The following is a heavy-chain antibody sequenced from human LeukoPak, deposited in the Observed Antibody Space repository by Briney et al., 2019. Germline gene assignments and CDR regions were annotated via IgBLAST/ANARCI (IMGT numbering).Heavy chain of an antibody. D-gene: IGHD3-22*01. CDR1: GDSVSSNNYY. V-gene: IGHV4-39*07. CDR3: ARKTYYYDSSGYWPHYYYYYGMDV. CDR2: INHSEKT. Sequence: SETLSLTCSVSGDSVSSNNYYWGWIRQPPGKGLEWIGSINHSEKTFYNPSLKSRVTISVDTSKNQFSLKLSSVTAADTAVYYCARKTYYYDSSGYWPHYYYYYGMDVWGQGTTVTVSS. J-gene: IGHJ6*02.